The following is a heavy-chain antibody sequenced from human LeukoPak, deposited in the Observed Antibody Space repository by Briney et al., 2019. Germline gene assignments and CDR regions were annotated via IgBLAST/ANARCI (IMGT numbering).Heavy chain of an antibody. Sequence: PGGSLRLSCAASGIIFSNHAMSWVRQAPGKGLEWVSGITGSGGNTYYADSVKGRFTIPKDNSKNTVYLQMSSLRVDDTAVYYCAKAASSSWPSYYYGMDVWGQGTTVTVSS. CDR1: GIIFSNHA. CDR3: AKAASSSWPSYYYGMDV. V-gene: IGHV3-23*01. D-gene: IGHD6-13*01. CDR2: ITGSGGNT. J-gene: IGHJ6*02.